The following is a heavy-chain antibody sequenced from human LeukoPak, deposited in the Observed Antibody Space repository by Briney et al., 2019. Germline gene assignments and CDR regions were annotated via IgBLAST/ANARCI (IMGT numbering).Heavy chain of an antibody. CDR2: IYPGDSDT. Sequence: GESLKFSCKGSGYSFTSYWIGWVRQMPGKGLEWMGIIYPGDSDTRYSPSFQGQVTISADKSISTAYLQWSSLKASDTAMYYCARLAKNYYDSSGYPDYWGQGTLVTVSS. J-gene: IGHJ4*02. CDR1: GYSFTSYW. V-gene: IGHV5-51*03. D-gene: IGHD3-22*01. CDR3: ARLAKNYYDSSGYPDY.